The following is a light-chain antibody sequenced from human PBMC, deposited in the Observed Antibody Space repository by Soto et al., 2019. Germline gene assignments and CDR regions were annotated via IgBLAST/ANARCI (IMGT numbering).Light chain of an antibody. J-gene: IGKJ1*01. CDR1: QSIGRN. V-gene: IGKV3-15*01. CDR2: GAS. CDR3: QQYNNWPRS. Sequence: EIVMTQSPATLSVSPGERATLSCRASQSIGRNLAWYQHKPGQAPRLLIYGASTGTTDIPTMFSASGSGTEFILTISSLQSEDFAVYYCQQYNNWPRSFGQGTKVEIK.